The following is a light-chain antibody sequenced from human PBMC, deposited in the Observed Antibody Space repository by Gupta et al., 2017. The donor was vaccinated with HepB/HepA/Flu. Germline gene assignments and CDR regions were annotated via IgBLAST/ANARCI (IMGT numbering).Light chain of an antibody. V-gene: IGKV3-20*01. CDR3: QQYVNSPPWT. Sequence: DIVLTQSPGTLSLSPGERASLSCRASQGISSNYLAWYQQKVGQAPRLLIYGASSRATGIPDRFSGSGSGTDFTLTISRREQEDFAVYYCQQYVNSPPWTFGQGTKVEIK. CDR2: GAS. J-gene: IGKJ1*01. CDR1: QGISSNY.